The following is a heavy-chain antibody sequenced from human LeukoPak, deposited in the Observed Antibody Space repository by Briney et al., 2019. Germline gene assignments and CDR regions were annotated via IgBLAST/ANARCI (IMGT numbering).Heavy chain of an antibody. V-gene: IGHV3-23*01. CDR1: GFTFSSYA. CDR2: INDSGGST. D-gene: IGHD4-23*01. CDR3: ARAVGNHFDY. J-gene: IGHJ4*02. Sequence: GGSLRLSCAASGFTFSSYAMSWVRQAPGKGLEWVSAINDSGGSTYYADSVKGRFTISRDNSKNTLYLQVNSLRAEDTAVYYCARAVGNHFDYWGQGTLVTVSS.